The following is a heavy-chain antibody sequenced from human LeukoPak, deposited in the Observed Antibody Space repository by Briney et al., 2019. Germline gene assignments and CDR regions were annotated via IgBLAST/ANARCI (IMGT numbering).Heavy chain of an antibody. CDR3: ARDRQHRDAFDI. CDR1: GGSISSSSYY. Sequence: ASETLSLTCTVSGGSISSSSYYWGWIRQPPGKGLEWIGSIYYSGSTYYNPSLKSRVTISVDTSKNQFSLKLSSVTAADTAVYYCARDRQHRDAFDIWGQGTMVTVSS. CDR2: IYYSGST. V-gene: IGHV4-39*07. J-gene: IGHJ3*02.